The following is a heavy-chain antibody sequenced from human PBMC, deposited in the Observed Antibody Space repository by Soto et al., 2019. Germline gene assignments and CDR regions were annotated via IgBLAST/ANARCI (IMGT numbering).Heavy chain of an antibody. CDR3: ARVSPPYYDILTGLDY. Sequence: SETLSLTCAVSGGSISSGGYSWSWIRQPQGKGLEWIGYIYYSGSTYYNPSLKSRVTISVDTSKNQFSLKLSSVTAADTAVYYCARVSPPYYDILTGLDYWGQGTLVTVSS. J-gene: IGHJ4*02. D-gene: IGHD3-9*01. CDR1: GGSISSGGYS. CDR2: IYYSGST. V-gene: IGHV4-31*11.